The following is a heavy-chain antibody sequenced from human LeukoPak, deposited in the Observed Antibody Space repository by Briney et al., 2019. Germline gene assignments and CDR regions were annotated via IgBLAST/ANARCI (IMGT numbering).Heavy chain of an antibody. CDR3: ARRDGAYSHPYDY. Sequence: GGSLRLSCTVSGFTVSSNSMSWVRQAPGKGLEWVSFIYSDNTHYSDSVKGRFTISRDNSKNTLYLQMNSLRAEDTAVYYCARRDGAYSHPYDYWGEGTLVTVSS. J-gene: IGHJ4*02. V-gene: IGHV3-53*01. D-gene: IGHD4-23*01. CDR1: GFTVSSNS. CDR2: IYSDNT.